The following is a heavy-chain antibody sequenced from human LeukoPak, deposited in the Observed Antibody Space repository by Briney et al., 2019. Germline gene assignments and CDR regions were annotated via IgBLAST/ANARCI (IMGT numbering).Heavy chain of an antibody. CDR3: ARDRLYSSGWNYFDY. V-gene: IGHV3-23*01. J-gene: IGHJ4*02. CDR1: GFTFSSYA. CDR2: ISGSGGSR. D-gene: IGHD6-19*01. Sequence: PGGSLRLSCAASGFTFSSYAMSWVRQAPGKGLEWVSVISGSGGSRHYADSVKGRFTISRDNSKNTLYLQMNSLRAEDTAVYYCARDRLYSSGWNYFDYWGQGTLVTVSS.